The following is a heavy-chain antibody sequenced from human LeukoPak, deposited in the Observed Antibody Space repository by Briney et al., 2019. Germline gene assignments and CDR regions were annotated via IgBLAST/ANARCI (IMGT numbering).Heavy chain of an antibody. J-gene: IGHJ4*02. CDR1: GGSFSGYY. Sequence: TSETLSLTCAVYGGSFSGYYWSWIRQPPGKGLEWIGEINHSGSTNYNPSLKSRVTISVDTSKNQFSLKLSSVTAADTAVYYCARGRAFGEFAYYFDYWDQGTLVTVSS. D-gene: IGHD3-10*01. V-gene: IGHV4-34*01. CDR2: INHSGST. CDR3: ARGRAFGEFAYYFDY.